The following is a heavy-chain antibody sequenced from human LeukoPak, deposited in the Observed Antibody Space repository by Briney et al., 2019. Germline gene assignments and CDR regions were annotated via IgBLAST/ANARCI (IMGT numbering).Heavy chain of an antibody. V-gene: IGHV4-59*01. J-gene: IGHJ4*02. CDR1: GGSITGYY. D-gene: IGHD3-22*01. CDR3: ARGVRDSSTYYLGHFDY. Sequence: FETLSVTRTVSGGSITGYYWSWIRQPPGKGLEWIGYVYYSGSTNYNPSLKSRVTFSVDTSKNQFSLKMTSLTAADTAVYYCARGVRDSSTYYLGHFDYWGQGPVVTVSS. CDR2: VYYSGST.